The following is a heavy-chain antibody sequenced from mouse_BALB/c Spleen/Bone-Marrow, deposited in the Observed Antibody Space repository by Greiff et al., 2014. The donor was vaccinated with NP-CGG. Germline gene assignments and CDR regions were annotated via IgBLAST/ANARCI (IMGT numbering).Heavy chain of an antibody. Sequence: QVQLQQSGAELAKPGASVTMSCKASGYTFTIYWMHWVKQRPGQGLEWIGYINPITGYTDYNQNFKDKASLTADKSSSTAYMQLNSRTSDDSAVYNCAGADCYGSRYFDVWGAGTTVTVSS. V-gene: IGHV1-7*01. CDR2: INPITGYT. CDR1: GYTFTIYW. J-gene: IGHJ1*01. CDR3: AGADCYGSRYFDV. D-gene: IGHD1-1*01.